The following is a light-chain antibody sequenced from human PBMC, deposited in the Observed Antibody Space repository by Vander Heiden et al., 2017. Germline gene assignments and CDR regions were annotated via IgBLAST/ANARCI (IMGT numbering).Light chain of an antibody. CDR2: DDS. Sequence: SYVLTQPPSVSAAPGQTAWIICGGNNIGSESVHWYQQKPGQAPVLGVYDDSDRPSGIPERFSGSNSGNTATLTISRVEAGDEADYYCQVWDSSSTQGVFGGGTKLTVL. J-gene: IGLJ3*02. CDR1: NIGSES. CDR3: QVWDSSSTQGV. V-gene: IGLV3-21*02.